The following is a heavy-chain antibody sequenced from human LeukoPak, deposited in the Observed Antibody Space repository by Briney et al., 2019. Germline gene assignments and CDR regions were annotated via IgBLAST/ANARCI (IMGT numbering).Heavy chain of an antibody. V-gene: IGHV3-30-3*01. CDR1: GFTFSSYA. Sequence: GRSLRLSCAASGFTFSSYAMHWVRQAPGKGLEWVAVISYDGSNKYYADSVKGRFTISRDNSKNTLYLQMNSLRAEDTAVYYCASTKYDYVYYYYGMDVWGQGTTVTVSS. D-gene: IGHD3-16*01. CDR2: ISYDGSNK. CDR3: ASTKYDYVYYYYGMDV. J-gene: IGHJ6*02.